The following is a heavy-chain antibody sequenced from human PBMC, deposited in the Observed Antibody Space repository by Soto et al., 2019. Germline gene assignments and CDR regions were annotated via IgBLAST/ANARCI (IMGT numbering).Heavy chain of an antibody. CDR2: IYYSGST. D-gene: IGHD6-13*01. CDR1: GGSISSGGDY. J-gene: IGHJ6*02. CDR3: ARVLPYSRLFYGMDV. V-gene: IGHV4-31*03. Sequence: QVQLQESGPGLVKPSQTLSLTCTVSGGSISSGGDYCSRIRQHPGKGLEWIGYIYYSGSTYYNPSLKSRVTISVDTSKNQFSLKLSSVTAADTAVYYCARVLPYSRLFYGMDVWGQGTTVTVSS.